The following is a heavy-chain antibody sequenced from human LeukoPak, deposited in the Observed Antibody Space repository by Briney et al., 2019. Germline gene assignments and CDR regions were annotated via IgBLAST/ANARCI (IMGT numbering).Heavy chain of an antibody. CDR3: TRDGSGSQGF. Sequence: PGGSLRLSCAASGFNFGEFWMAWVRQTPGKGLEWVSVIYSGGDTYYADSVKDRFTVSRDNSKNTLFLQMNSLRAEDTAVYYCTRDGSGSQGFWGQGTLVTVSS. V-gene: IGHV3-66*01. D-gene: IGHD3-10*01. CDR2: IYSGGDT. J-gene: IGHJ4*02. CDR1: GFNFGEFW.